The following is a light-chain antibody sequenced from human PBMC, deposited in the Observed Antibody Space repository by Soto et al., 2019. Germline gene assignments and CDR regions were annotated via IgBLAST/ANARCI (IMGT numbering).Light chain of an antibody. V-gene: IGLV2-14*01. CDR2: DVS. CDR3: SSYTSSSLYV. J-gene: IGLJ1*01. Sequence: QSALTQPASVSGSPGQSITVSCTGTSSDVGDYNYVSWYQQRPGKAPKLMIFDVSNRPSGVSNRFSGSKSGNTASLTISGLQAEDEADYYCSSYTSSSLYVFGTGTKV. CDR1: SSDVGDYNY.